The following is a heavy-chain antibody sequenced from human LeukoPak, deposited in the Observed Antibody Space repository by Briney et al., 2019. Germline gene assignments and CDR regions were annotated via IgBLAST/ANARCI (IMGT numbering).Heavy chain of an antibody. J-gene: IGHJ4*02. CDR3: ARHGSGSFPFDS. CDR1: GGSINNYY. D-gene: IGHD1-26*01. CDR2: IYYRGST. Sequence: LETLSLTCTVSGGSINNYYWSWIRDPPGKGLEWIGYIYYRGSTKYHPSLESRVTMSVDTSKNQFSLSLNSVTAADTAVYYRARHGSGSFPFDSWGQGTLVTVSS. V-gene: IGHV4-59*08.